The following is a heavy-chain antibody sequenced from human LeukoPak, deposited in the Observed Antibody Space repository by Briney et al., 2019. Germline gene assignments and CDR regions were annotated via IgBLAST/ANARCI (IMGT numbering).Heavy chain of an antibody. CDR2: MNPNSGNT. CDR3: ARGYSNLYYYYYMDV. J-gene: IGHJ6*03. CDR1: GYTFTSYD. D-gene: IGHD4-11*01. V-gene: IGHV1-8*03. Sequence: ASVKVSCKASGYTFTSYDINWVRPATGQGLEWMGWMNPNSGNTGYAQKFQGRVTITRNTSISTAHMELSSLRSEDTAVYYCARGYSNLYYYYYMDVWGKGTTVTVSS.